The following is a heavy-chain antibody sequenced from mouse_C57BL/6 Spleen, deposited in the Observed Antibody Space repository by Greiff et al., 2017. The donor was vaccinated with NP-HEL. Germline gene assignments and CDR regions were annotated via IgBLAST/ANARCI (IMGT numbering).Heavy chain of an antibody. J-gene: IGHJ4*01. V-gene: IGHV1-82*01. CDR1: GYAFSSSW. CDR3: SNWDEDYAMDY. Sequence: QVQLKESGPELVKPGASVKISCKASGYAFSSSWMNWVKQRPGKGLEWIGRIYPGDGDTNYNGKFKGKVTLTADKSSSTAYMQLSSLTSEDSAVYFCSNWDEDYAMDYWGQGTSVTVSS. D-gene: IGHD4-1*01. CDR2: IYPGDGDT.